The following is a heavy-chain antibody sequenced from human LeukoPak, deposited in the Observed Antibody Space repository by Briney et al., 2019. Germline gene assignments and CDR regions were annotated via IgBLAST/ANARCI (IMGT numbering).Heavy chain of an antibody. D-gene: IGHD2-21*02. CDR2: IYPGDSDI. Sequence: GESLKISCKGSGYSFTSYWIGWVRQMPGKGLEWMGIIYPGDSDIRYSPSLQGQVTISADKSITTAYLQWSSLKASDTAMYYCVRHTDYWFDSWGQGTLVTVSS. V-gene: IGHV5-51*01. CDR3: VRHTDYWFDS. J-gene: IGHJ5*01. CDR1: GYSFTSYW.